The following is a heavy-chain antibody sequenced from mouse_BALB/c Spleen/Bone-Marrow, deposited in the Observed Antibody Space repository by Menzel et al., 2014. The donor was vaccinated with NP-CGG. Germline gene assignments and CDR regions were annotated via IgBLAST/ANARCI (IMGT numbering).Heavy chain of an antibody. CDR3: ARNYDYDGGYCAMDY. CDR2: INPITGYT. D-gene: IGHD2-4*01. Sequence: QVQLQQSGTELAKPGASVKMSCKASGYTFTSYWIHWIKQRPGQGLEWIGYINPITGYTEYNQKFKDKATLTADKSSSTADIQLSSLTSDDSAVYYCARNYDYDGGYCAMDYWGQGTSVTVPS. V-gene: IGHV1-7*01. J-gene: IGHJ4*01. CDR1: GYTFTSYW.